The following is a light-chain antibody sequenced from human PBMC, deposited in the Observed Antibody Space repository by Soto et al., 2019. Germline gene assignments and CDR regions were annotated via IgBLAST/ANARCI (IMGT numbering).Light chain of an antibody. CDR1: QNIGVY. CDR3: QQSYSAPPWT. CDR2: AAS. J-gene: IGKJ1*01. Sequence: DIQMTQSPSSLSASVGDRVPITCRASQNIGVYLNWYQKKPGKAPKLLIHAASSLHSGVPSRFSGSASGTDFTLTISSLRPEDIATYFCQQSYSAPPWTFGQGTKVDIK. V-gene: IGKV1-39*01.